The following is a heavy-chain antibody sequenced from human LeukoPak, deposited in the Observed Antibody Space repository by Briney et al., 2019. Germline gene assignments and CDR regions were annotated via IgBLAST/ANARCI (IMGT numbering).Heavy chain of an antibody. V-gene: IGHV4-4*07. CDR1: GGSISSYY. D-gene: IGHD5-12*01. CDR2: IYTSGST. CDR3: ARVPIVATGRSWFDY. J-gene: IGHJ4*02. Sequence: SETLSLTCTVSGGSISSYYWSWIRQPAGKGLEWIGRIYTSGSTNYNPSLKSRVTISVDTSKNQFSLKLSSVTAADTAVYYCARVPIVATGRSWFDYWGQGTLVTVSS.